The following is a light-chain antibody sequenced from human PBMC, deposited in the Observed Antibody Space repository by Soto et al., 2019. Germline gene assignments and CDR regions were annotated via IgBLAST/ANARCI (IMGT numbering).Light chain of an antibody. Sequence: DIQRTQSASTLSACVGGRVTITCRASQSISSWLAWYQQKPGKAPKLLIYDASSLESGVPSRFSGRGSGTEFTLTISRLPPDDFATYYCQQYNSYWTFGQGTKVDIK. V-gene: IGKV1-5*01. CDR3: QQYNSYWT. CDR1: QSISSW. J-gene: IGKJ1*01. CDR2: DAS.